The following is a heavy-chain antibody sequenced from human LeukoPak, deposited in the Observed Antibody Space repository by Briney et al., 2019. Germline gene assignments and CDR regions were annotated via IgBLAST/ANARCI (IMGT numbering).Heavy chain of an antibody. CDR1: GYTFTSYD. J-gene: IGHJ6*03. CDR3: ARGRIRHTRIAARPIPNYYMDV. V-gene: IGHV1-8*01. Sequence: GASVKVSCKASGYTFTSYDINWVRQATGQGLEWMGWMNPNGGNTGYAQKFQGRATMTRNTSISTAYMELSSLRSEDTAVYYCARGRIRHTRIAARPIPNYYMDVWGKGTTVTVSS. CDR2: MNPNGGNT. D-gene: IGHD6-6*01.